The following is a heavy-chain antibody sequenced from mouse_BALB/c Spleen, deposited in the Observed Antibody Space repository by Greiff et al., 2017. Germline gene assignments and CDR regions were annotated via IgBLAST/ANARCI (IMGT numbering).Heavy chain of an antibody. CDR3: ARSPFNWYFDV. V-gene: IGHV5-4*02. CDR1: GFTFSDYY. J-gene: IGHJ1*01. Sequence: DVMLVESGGGLVKPGGSLKLSCAASGFTFSDYYMYWVRQTPEKRLEWVATISDGGSYTYYPDSVKGRFTISRDNAKNNLYLQMSSLKSEDTAMYYCARSPFNWYFDVWGAGTTVTVSS. CDR2: ISDGGSYT.